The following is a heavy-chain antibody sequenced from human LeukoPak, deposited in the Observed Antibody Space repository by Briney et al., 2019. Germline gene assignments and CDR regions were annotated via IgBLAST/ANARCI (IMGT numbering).Heavy chain of an antibody. CDR1: GDSIGNQY. V-gene: IGHV4-59*11. J-gene: IGHJ4*02. D-gene: IGHD6-13*01. CDR3: AGEAAAGTNFDY. Sequence: PSETLSLTRTASGDSIGNQYWSWIRQPPGKGLEWIGYIYYSEYTKYNPSLESRVTISVDTSKNQFSLRLTSVTAADTAIYFCAGEAAAGTNFDYWGQGILVTVSS. CDR2: IYYSEYT.